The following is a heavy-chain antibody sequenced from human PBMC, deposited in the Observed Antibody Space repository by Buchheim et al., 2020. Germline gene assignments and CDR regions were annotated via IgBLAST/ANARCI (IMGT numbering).Heavy chain of an antibody. Sequence: EVQLLESGGGLVQPGGSLRLSCAASGFSFSSYAMGWVRQAPGKGLEWVSVISDSGGNIYYADAVKDRVTISRDNSKNTVYLQMNSLRAEDAALYYCAKGNSIVGTTKHFDNWGQGTL. CDR1: GFSFSSYA. J-gene: IGHJ4*02. V-gene: IGHV3-23*01. CDR3: AKGNSIVGTTKHFDN. CDR2: ISDSGGNI. D-gene: IGHD1-26*01.